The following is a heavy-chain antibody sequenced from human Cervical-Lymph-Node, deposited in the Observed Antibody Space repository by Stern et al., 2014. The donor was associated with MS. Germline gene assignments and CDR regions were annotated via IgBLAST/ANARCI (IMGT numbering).Heavy chain of an antibody. CDR3: AGAPLWWLRDY. V-gene: IGHV3-30*04. J-gene: IGHJ4*02. CDR2: ISYDGSTK. CDR1: GFTFSTYA. D-gene: IGHD4/OR15-4a*01. Sequence: VQLVQSGGGVVQPGRSLRLSCAASGFTFSTYAMHWVRQAPGKGLEGVAIISYDGSTKYYTDSVKGRFTISRDNSKNTLYLQMNSLRNEDSALYYCAGAPLWWLRDYWGQGTLVTVSS.